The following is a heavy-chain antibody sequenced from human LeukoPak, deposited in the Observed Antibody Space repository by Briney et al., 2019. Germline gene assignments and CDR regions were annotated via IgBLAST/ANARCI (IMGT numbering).Heavy chain of an antibody. Sequence: SVKVSCKASGGTFSSYAISWVRQAPGQGLEWMGGIIPIFGTANYAQKFQGRVTITADESTSTAYMELSSLRSEDTAVYYCARLDCSGGSCYGGRYYYYGMDVWGKGTTVTVSS. CDR3: ARLDCSGGSCYGGRYYYYGMDV. V-gene: IGHV1-69*01. J-gene: IGHJ6*04. CDR2: IIPIFGTA. CDR1: GGTFSSYA. D-gene: IGHD2-15*01.